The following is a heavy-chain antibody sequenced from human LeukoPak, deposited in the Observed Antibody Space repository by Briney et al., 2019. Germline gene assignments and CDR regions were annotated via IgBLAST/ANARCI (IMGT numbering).Heavy chain of an antibody. CDR1: GGSFSGYY. CDR2: INHSGST. CDR3: ARALWFGELSIDH. V-gene: IGHV4-34*01. J-gene: IGHJ4*02. D-gene: IGHD3-10*01. Sequence: PSETLSLTCAVYGGSFSGYYWSWIRQPPGKGLEWIGEINHSGSTNYNPSLKSRVTISVDTSKNQFSLKLSSVTAADTAVYYCARALWFGELSIDHWGQGTLVTVSS.